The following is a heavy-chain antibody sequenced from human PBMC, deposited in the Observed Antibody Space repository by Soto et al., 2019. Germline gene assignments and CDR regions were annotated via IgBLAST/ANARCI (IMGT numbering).Heavy chain of an antibody. D-gene: IGHD3-22*01. Sequence: ASVKVSCKASGCTFTSYGISWVRQAPGQGLEWMGWISAYNGNTNYAQKLQGRVTMTTDTSTSTAYMELRSLRSDDTAVYYCARIAGGSGYYQGWFDPWGKGTLVTVSS. CDR3: ARIAGGSGYYQGWFDP. CDR2: ISAYNGNT. V-gene: IGHV1-18*04. CDR1: GCTFTSYG. J-gene: IGHJ5*02.